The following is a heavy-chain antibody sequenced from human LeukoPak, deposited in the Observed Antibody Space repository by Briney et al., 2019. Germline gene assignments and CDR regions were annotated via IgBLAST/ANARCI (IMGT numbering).Heavy chain of an antibody. CDR1: GFTFSSYG. Sequence: GRSLRLSCAASGFTFSSYGMHWVRQAPGKGLEWVAVISYDGSNKYYADSVKGRFTISRDNSKNTLYLQMNSLRAEDTAVYYCTRIIVEVPGVSDYCDPWGQGTLVTVSS. D-gene: IGHD2-2*01. V-gene: IGHV3-30*03. CDR3: TRIIVEVPGVSDYCDP. CDR2: ISYDGSNK. J-gene: IGHJ5*02.